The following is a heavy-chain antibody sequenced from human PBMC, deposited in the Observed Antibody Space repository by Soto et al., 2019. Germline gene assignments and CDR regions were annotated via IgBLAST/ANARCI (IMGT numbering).Heavy chain of an antibody. Sequence: QVQLVQSGAEVKKPGASVKVSCKVSGYTLTELSMHWVRQAPGKGLEWMGGFDPEDGETIYAQKFQGRVTXXEXTXXDTAYMELSSLRSEDTAVYYCATVRGADSGRISDYWGQGTLVTVSS. V-gene: IGHV1-24*01. D-gene: IGHD3-10*01. CDR1: GYTLTELS. J-gene: IGHJ4*02. CDR2: FDPEDGET. CDR3: ATVRGADSGRISDY.